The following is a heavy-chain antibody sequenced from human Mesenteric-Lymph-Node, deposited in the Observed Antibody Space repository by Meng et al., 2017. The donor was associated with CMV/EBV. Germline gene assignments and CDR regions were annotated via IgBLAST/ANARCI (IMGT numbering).Heavy chain of an antibody. J-gene: IGHJ4*02. D-gene: IGHD6-19*01. CDR2: IWYDGSNK. CDR1: RFTFSTCL. CDR3: ATLDPDSSGWYR. Sequence: GESLKISCAASRFTFSTCLMSWVRQAPGKGLEWVAVIWYDGSNKYYADSVKGRFTISRDNSKNTLYLQMNSLRAEDTAVYYCATLDPDSSGWYRWGQGTLVTVSS. V-gene: IGHV3-33*08.